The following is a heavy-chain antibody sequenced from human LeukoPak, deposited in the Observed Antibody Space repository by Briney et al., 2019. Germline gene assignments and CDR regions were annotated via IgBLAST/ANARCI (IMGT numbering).Heavy chain of an antibody. J-gene: IGHJ4*02. CDR2: IYYSGST. Sequence: SETLSLTCTVSGGSISSYYWSWIRQPPGKGLEWVGYIYYSGSTNYNPSLKSRVTISVDTSKNQFSLKLSSVTAADTAVYYCARGSPYFDPYYYDSSGYYFDYWGQGTLVTVSS. D-gene: IGHD3-22*01. CDR1: GGSISSYY. V-gene: IGHV4-59*12. CDR3: ARGSPYFDPYYYDSSGYYFDY.